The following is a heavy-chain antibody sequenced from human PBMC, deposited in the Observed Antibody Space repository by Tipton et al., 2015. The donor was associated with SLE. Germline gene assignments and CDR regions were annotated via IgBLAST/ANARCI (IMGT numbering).Heavy chain of an antibody. J-gene: IGHJ4*02. V-gene: IGHV3-30*02. CDR3: AKEVRTEWLHHFDY. Sequence: SLRLSCAASGFTFSSYGMHWVRQAPGKGLEWVAFIRYDGSNKYYADSVKGRFTISRDNSKNTLYLQMNSLRAEDTAVYYCAKEVRTEWLHHFDYWGQGTLVTVSS. D-gene: IGHD6-19*01. CDR2: IRYDGSNK. CDR1: GFTFSSYG.